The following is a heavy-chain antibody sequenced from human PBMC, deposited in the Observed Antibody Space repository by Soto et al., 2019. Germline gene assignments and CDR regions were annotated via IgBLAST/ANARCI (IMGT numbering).Heavy chain of an antibody. D-gene: IGHD5-18*01. V-gene: IGHV1-18*01. CDR3: ARDQAMAQCDY. CDR2: INAYNGNT. CDR1: GYTFTNYG. Sequence: QVQLVQSGAEVKKPGASVKVSCKASGYTFTNYGISWVRQAPGQGLEWMGWINAYNGNTNDAPKLQGRVTMTTDTSTSTAYMELRSLRSDDPAVYCGARDQAMAQCDYWGQGPLVTVSS. J-gene: IGHJ4*02.